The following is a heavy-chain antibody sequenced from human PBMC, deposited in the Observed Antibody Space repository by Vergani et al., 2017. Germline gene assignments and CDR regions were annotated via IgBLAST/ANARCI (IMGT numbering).Heavy chain of an antibody. CDR1: GFTFGDYY. Sequence: EVHLEESGGGLVQPGGSLRLSCAASGFTFGDYYMAWIRLAPGKGLDWVASVKRDGTETFYVDSVKGRLTISRDNAKTTLYLQMNSLRDEDRGVYYCARDCTSGGCPDNYGMDVWGQGATVTVSS. J-gene: IGHJ6*02. D-gene: IGHD2-8*01. CDR2: VKRDGTET. CDR3: ARDCTSGGCPDNYGMDV. V-gene: IGHV3-7*01.